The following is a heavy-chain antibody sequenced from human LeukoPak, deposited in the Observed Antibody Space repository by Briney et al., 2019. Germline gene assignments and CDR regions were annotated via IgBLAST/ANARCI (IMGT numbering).Heavy chain of an antibody. CDR3: ASLVPYYGSGSYYKTFDY. D-gene: IGHD3-10*01. CDR2: MNPNSGNT. V-gene: IGHV1-8*01. J-gene: IGHJ4*02. Sequence: GASVKVSCKASGYTFTSYDINWVRRATGQGLEWMGWMNPNSGNTGYAQKFQGRVTMTRNTSISTAYMELSSLRSEDTAVYYCASLVPYYGSGSYYKTFDYWGQGTLVTVSS. CDR1: GYTFTSYD.